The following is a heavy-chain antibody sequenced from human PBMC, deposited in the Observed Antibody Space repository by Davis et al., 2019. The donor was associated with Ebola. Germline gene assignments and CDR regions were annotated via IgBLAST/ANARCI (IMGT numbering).Heavy chain of an antibody. CDR3: ARDPRRAYFGVAFDY. V-gene: IGHV1-18*01. D-gene: IGHD3-3*01. Sequence: AASVKVSCKASGYTFTSYGISWVRQAPGQGLEWMGWISAYNGNTNYAQKLQGRVTMTTGTSTSTAYMELRSLRSDDTAVYYCARDPRRAYFGVAFDYWGQGTLVTVSS. CDR1: GYTFTSYG. J-gene: IGHJ4*02. CDR2: ISAYNGNT.